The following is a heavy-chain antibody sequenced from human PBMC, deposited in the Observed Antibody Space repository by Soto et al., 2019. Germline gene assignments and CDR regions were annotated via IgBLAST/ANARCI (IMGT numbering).Heavy chain of an antibody. Sequence: PSETLSLTCTVSGSSFSRGSYYWTWIRQSPGKGLEGIGYFYDSGTTNYNPSLKSRVTISVDTSENQFSMKLSSVTAADKAVYYCAGGPNIGYCSGGSCYRFDYWGQGTLVTVSS. CDR2: FYDSGTT. D-gene: IGHD2-15*01. CDR3: AGGPNIGYCSGGSCYRFDY. J-gene: IGHJ4*02. V-gene: IGHV4-61*01. CDR1: GSSFSRGSYY.